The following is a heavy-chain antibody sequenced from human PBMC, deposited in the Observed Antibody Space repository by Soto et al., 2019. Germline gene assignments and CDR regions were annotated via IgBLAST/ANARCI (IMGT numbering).Heavy chain of an antibody. D-gene: IGHD3-22*01. CDR1: GFTFSSYW. CDR3: AIRASYYDSSGYVDY. V-gene: IGHV3-74*01. CDR2: INSDGSST. Sequence: EVQLVESGGGLVQPGGSLRLSCAASGFTFSSYWMHGVRQAPGKGLVWVSRINSDGSSTSYADSVKGRFTISRDNAKNTLYLQMNSLRAEDTAVYYCAIRASYYDSSGYVDYWGQGTLVTVSS. J-gene: IGHJ4*02.